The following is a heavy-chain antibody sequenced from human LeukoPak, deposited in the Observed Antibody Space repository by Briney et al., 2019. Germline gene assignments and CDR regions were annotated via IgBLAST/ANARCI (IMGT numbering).Heavy chain of an antibody. Sequence: GGSLSLSCTASGFTFSSYDMHWVRQAPGKGLEWVAVISSDGNKKYYADSVRGRFTISRDNSKNTLYLQMNSLISEDTAVYYCAKLNPWNYYDRSGYGYYFDYWGQGTLVTVSS. CDR3: AKLNPWNYYDRSGYGYYFDY. D-gene: IGHD3-22*01. CDR1: GFTFSSYD. CDR2: ISSDGNKK. J-gene: IGHJ4*02. V-gene: IGHV3-30*18.